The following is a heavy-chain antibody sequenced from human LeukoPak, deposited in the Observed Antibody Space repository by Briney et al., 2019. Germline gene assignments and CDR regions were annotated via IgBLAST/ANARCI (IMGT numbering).Heavy chain of an antibody. CDR1: GGSISSSSYY. V-gene: IGHV4-39*07. Sequence: PSETLSLTCTVSGGSISSSSYYWGWIRQSPGKGLEWIGTMSNSGSTYYNPSLKSRVTISGDTAKNQFSLILTSVTAADTAVYFCVRESGSYYGSGTYLLFDYWGQGTLVTVSS. CDR3: VRESGSYYGSGTYLLFDY. CDR2: MSNSGST. D-gene: IGHD3-10*01. J-gene: IGHJ4*02.